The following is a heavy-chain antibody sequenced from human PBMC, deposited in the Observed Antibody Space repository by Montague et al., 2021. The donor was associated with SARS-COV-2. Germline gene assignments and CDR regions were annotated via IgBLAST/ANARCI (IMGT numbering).Heavy chain of an antibody. V-gene: IGHV3-9*01. D-gene: IGHD3-16*01. CDR2: NNDNI. Sequence: NNDNISYADSVNGRFTISRDNAKNSLYLQMSRLRTEDTALYYCVKDKFTFLNFYYGMDVWGQRTTVTVS. CDR3: VKDKFTFLNFYYGMDV. J-gene: IGHJ6*01.